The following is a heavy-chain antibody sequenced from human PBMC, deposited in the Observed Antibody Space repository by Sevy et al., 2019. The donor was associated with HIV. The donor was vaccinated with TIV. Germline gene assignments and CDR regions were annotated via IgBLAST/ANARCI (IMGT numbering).Heavy chain of an antibody. CDR3: AKNTAAVGVGGFDY. CDR2: IQFDGSSQ. Sequence: GGSLRLSCAASGSTFSYSGMHWVRQAPGKGLEWVTFIQFDGSSQYYADSVKGRFTISRDNSKNTLYLQMNSLRGDDTAVYYCAKNTAAVGVGGFDYWGQGALVTVSS. D-gene: IGHD2-8*01. V-gene: IGHV3-30*02. J-gene: IGHJ4*02. CDR1: GSTFSYSG.